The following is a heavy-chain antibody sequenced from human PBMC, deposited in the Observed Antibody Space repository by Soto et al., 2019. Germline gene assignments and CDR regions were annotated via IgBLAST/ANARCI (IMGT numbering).Heavy chain of an antibody. CDR2: ISPTGNT. V-gene: IGHV3-23*01. D-gene: IGHD3-9*01. CDR3: AKDPSTGHADL. J-gene: IGHJ5*02. CDR1: TGYA. Sequence: GGSLRLSCTALTGYAMSWVRRGPGKGLEWISTISPTGNTHYADSVEGRFTISRDDSKNTFYLQMNNLRADDTGVYYCAKDPSTGHADLWGQGTLVTV.